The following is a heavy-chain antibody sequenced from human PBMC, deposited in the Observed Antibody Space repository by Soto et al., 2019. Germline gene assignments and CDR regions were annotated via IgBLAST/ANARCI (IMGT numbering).Heavy chain of an antibody. Sequence: PGESLKISCQGSGYSFTTYWIGWVRQMPGKGLEWMGIIYPGDSDTRYSPSFQGQVTISADKSISTAYLQWSSLKASDTAIYYCATGGYCSDTTCYNFFDYWGQGTLDTVSS. J-gene: IGHJ4*02. CDR2: IYPGDSDT. CDR1: GYSFTTYW. CDR3: ATGGYCSDTTCYNFFDY. V-gene: IGHV5-51*01. D-gene: IGHD2-2*02.